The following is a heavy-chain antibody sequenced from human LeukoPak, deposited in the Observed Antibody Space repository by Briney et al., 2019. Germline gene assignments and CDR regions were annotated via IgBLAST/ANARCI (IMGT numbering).Heavy chain of an antibody. V-gene: IGHV1-69*06. D-gene: IGHD6-13*01. J-gene: IGHJ5*02. CDR3: ARDITGIIAAAASNWFDP. Sequence: GASVKVSCKASGGTFSSYAISWVRQAPGQGLEWMGGIIPIFGTANYAQKFQGRVTITADKSTSTAYMELSSLRSEDTAVYYCARDITGIIAAAASNWFDPWGQGTLVTVSS. CDR2: IIPIFGTA. CDR1: GGTFSSYA.